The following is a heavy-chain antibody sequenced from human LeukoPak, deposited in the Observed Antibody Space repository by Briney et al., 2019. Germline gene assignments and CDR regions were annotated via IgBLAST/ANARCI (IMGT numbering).Heavy chain of an antibody. Sequence: PGGSLRLSCAASGFTFSYHWMTWVRQAPGKGLEWVANIKNDGAVKNYVDSVKGRFTISRDNAKNSLYLQMNSLRAEDTAVYYCARDSRGENNWGQGTLVTVSS. V-gene: IGHV3-7*01. CDR2: IKNDGAVK. CDR1: GFTFSYHW. CDR3: ARDSRGENN. J-gene: IGHJ4*02. D-gene: IGHD3-10*01.